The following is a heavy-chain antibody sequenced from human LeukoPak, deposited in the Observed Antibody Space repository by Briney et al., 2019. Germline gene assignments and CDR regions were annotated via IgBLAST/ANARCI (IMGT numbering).Heavy chain of an antibody. D-gene: IGHD2/OR15-2a*01. J-gene: IGHJ4*02. Sequence: GSLRLSCAVSGFTFSNAWMSWVRQAPGKGLEWVGRIKSKTDGGTTDYAAPVKGRLIISRDDSKNTLYLQMNSLKIEDTAVYYCTSFNFRGGYWGQGALVTVSS. CDR2: IKSKTDGGTT. CDR1: GFTFSNAW. CDR3: TSFNFRGGY. V-gene: IGHV3-15*01.